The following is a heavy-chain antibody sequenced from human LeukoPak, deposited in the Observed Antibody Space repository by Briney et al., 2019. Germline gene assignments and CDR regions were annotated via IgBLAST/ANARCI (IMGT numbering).Heavy chain of an antibody. CDR1: GFTFSSYW. CDR3: AREGDYGDYFDY. V-gene: IGHV3-74*01. J-gene: IGHJ4*02. CDR2: ITNDGSST. Sequence: GSLRLSCAASGFTFSSYWMHWVRQAPGKGLVWVSRITNDGSSTSHADSVKGRFTISRDNAKNTLYLQMNSLRAEDTADYYCAREGDYGDYFDYWGQGTLVTVSS. D-gene: IGHD4-17*01.